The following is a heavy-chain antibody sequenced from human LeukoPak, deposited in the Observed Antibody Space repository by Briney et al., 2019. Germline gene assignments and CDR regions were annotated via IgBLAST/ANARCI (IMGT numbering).Heavy chain of an antibody. V-gene: IGHV3-30*03. CDR1: GFTFSNYG. J-gene: IGHJ4*02. CDR3: ARAVVRTGTTASFDY. CDR2: ILYDGSNK. Sequence: GGSLRLSCAAPGFTFSNYGMHWVRQAPGKGLEWVAVILYDGSNKYYADSVKGRFTISRDNSKNTLSLQMNSLTAEDTAVYYCARAVVRTGTTASFDYWGQGTLVTVSS. D-gene: IGHD1-1*01.